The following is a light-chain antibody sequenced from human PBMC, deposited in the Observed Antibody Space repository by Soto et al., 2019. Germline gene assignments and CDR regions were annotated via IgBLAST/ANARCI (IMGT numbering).Light chain of an antibody. CDR2: DAS. Sequence: EMVLTQSPCTLGLSPGERATLSCRASQSVSRFLAWYQQTPGQAPRLLIYDASIRATGIPARFSGSGSGTDFTLTIASLEPEDFAVYFCQHRSSWPLTLGGGTKADIK. V-gene: IGKV3-11*01. J-gene: IGKJ4*01. CDR1: QSVSRF. CDR3: QHRSSWPLT.